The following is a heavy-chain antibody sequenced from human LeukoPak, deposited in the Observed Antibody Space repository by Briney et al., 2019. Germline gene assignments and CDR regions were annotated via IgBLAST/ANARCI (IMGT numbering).Heavy chain of an antibody. CDR3: AVATWGSGYFAY. V-gene: IGHV4-59*10. CDR1: GASVSNYY. J-gene: IGHJ4*02. CDR2: LYTSSSI. D-gene: IGHD7-27*01. Sequence: SEALSLTCTVYGASVSNYYWRWVRQHAGKGLEWIVRLYTSSSINFNPSLSSRITMSVDTSKNHFSLRLSSVTPADTAVYYCAVATWGSGYFAYWGQGTRVTVSS.